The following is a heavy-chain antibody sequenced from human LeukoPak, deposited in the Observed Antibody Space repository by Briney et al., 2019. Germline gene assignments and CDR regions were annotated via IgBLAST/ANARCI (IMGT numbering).Heavy chain of an antibody. J-gene: IGHJ5*02. CDR1: GYTFTGYY. D-gene: IGHD2-2*01. CDR2: INPNSGGT. V-gene: IGHV1-2*02. CDR3: ARERGSTRLGWFDP. Sequence: ASVMLTCKASGYTFTGYYMHWVRQAPGQGLEWMGWINPNSGGTNYAQKFQGRVTMTRDTSISTAYMELSRLRSDDTAVYYCARERGSTRLGWFDPWGQGTLVTVSS.